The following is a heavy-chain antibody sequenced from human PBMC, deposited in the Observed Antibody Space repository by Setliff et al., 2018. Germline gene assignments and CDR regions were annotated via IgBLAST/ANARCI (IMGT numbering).Heavy chain of an antibody. J-gene: IGHJ4*02. CDR2: INGVNGNT. CDR1: GYTFTAYD. Sequence: ASVKVSCKASGYTFTAYDIHWMRQAPGQSLEWMGWINGVNGNTKYSQNFQGRVTFTSDTSANTAFMELSSLRSEDSSMYYCARERHLLSTVVIFGLSDFWGQGALVTVSS. D-gene: IGHD3-3*01. V-gene: IGHV1-3*01. CDR3: ARERHLLSTVVIFGLSDF.